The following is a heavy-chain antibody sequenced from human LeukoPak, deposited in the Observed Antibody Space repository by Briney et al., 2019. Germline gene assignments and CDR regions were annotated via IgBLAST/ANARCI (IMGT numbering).Heavy chain of an antibody. CDR1: GGSISSGGYY. CDR3: ARRIRYCSSTSCYNWFDP. D-gene: IGHD2-2*01. J-gene: IGHJ5*02. Sequence: SETLSLTCTVSGGSISSGGYYWSWIRRHPGKGLEWIGYIYYSGSTYYNPSLKSRVTISVDTSKNQFSLKLSSVTAADTAVYYCARRIRYCSSTSCYNWFDPWGQGTLVTVSS. V-gene: IGHV4-31*03. CDR2: IYYSGST.